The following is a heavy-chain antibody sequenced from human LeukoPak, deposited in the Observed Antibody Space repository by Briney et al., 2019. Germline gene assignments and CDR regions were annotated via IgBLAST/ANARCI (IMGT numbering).Heavy chain of an antibody. CDR3: AKDRIGGGYSAYEPFDY. CDR1: GFTFNTYA. J-gene: IGHJ4*02. Sequence: LRLSCTASGFTFNTYAMGWVRRAPGRGLEWVSYISNSGGRTYYADSVKGRFTIYRDNSKSTLDLQMNSLRVEDTAVYFCAKDRIGGGYSAYEPFDYWGQGTLVTVSS. CDR2: ISNSGGRT. D-gene: IGHD5-12*01. V-gene: IGHV3-23*01.